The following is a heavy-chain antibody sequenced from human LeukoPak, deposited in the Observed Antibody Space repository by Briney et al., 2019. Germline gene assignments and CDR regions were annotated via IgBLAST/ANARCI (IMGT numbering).Heavy chain of an antibody. V-gene: IGHV4-59*01. D-gene: IGHD1-1*01. J-gene: IGHJ5*02. CDR1: GGSISSYY. CDR2: IYYSGST. CDR3: AKTTVVRGGWFDP. Sequence: PSETLSLTCTVSGGSISSYYWSWIRQPPGKGLEWIGYIYYSGSTNYNPSLKSRVTISVDTSKNQFSLKLSSVTAADTAVYYCAKTTVVRGGWFDPWGQGTLVTVSS.